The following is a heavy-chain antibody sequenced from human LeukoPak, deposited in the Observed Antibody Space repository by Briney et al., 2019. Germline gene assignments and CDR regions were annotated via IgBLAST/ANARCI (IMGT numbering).Heavy chain of an antibody. J-gene: IGHJ4*02. CDR3: ARGDCSGTSCYLFDY. D-gene: IGHD2-2*01. V-gene: IGHV3-33*01. Sequence: GGSLRPSCAASGFLFSSYGMHWVRQAPGKGLEWVAVMWYDGSNKYYADSVKGRFTISRDNSKNTLYLQMNSLRVEDTAVYYCARGDCSGTSCYLFDYWGQGTLVTVSS. CDR1: GFLFSSYG. CDR2: MWYDGSNK.